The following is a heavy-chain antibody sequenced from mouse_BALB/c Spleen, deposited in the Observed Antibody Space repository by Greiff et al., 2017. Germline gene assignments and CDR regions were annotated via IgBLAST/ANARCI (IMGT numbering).Heavy chain of an antibody. CDR3: ARHEGDYDVAY. D-gene: IGHD2-4*01. CDR1: GFTFSSYT. V-gene: IGHV5-12-2*01. CDR2: ISNGGGST. Sequence: EVNVVESGGGLVQPGGSLKLSCAASGFTFSSYTMSWVRQTPEKRLEWVAYISNGGGSTYYPDTVKGRFTISRDNAKNTLYLQMSSLKSEDTAMYYCARHEGDYDVAYWGQGTLVTVSA. J-gene: IGHJ3*01.